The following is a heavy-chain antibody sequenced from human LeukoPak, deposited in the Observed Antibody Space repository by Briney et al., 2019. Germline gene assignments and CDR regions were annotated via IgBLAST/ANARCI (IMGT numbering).Heavy chain of an antibody. CDR3: AKDWAMAGTRYFDY. CDR2: ISGSGGST. V-gene: IGHV3-23*01. CDR1: GFTLSSYA. Sequence: GGSLRLSCAASGFTLSSYAIHWVRQAPGKGLEWVSAISGSGGSTYYADSVKGRFTISRDNSKNTLYLQMNSLRAEDTAVYYCAKDWAMAGTRYFDYWGQGTLVTVSS. J-gene: IGHJ4*02. D-gene: IGHD6-19*01.